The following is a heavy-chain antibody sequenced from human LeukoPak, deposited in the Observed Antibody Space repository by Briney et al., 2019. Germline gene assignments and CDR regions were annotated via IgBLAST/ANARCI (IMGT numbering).Heavy chain of an antibody. CDR1: GFTFSSYS. V-gene: IGHV3-21*01. Sequence: GGSLRLSCAASGFTFSSYSMNWVRQAPGKGLEWVSSISSSSSYIYYADSVKGRFTISRDNAKNSLYLQMNSLRAEDTAVYYCAKGGSSGYDLYYYYYYMDVWGKGTTVTVSS. CDR2: ISSSSSYI. J-gene: IGHJ6*03. CDR3: AKGGSSGYDLYYYYYYMDV. D-gene: IGHD5-12*01.